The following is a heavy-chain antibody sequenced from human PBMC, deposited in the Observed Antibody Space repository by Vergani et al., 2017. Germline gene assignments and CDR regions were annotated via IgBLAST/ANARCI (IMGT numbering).Heavy chain of an antibody. CDR2: IIPIFGTA. CDR1: GGTFSSYA. D-gene: IGHD2-8*01. V-gene: IGHV1-69*15. Sequence: QVQLVQSGAEVKKPGSSVKVSCKASGGTFSSYAISWVRQAPGQGLEWMGRIIPIFGTANYAQKFQGRVTITADESTSTAYMELSSLRSEDTAVYYCARDPTYPRYWTNGVCSRYGMDVWGQGTTVTVSS. J-gene: IGHJ6*02. CDR3: ARDPTYPRYWTNGVCSRYGMDV.